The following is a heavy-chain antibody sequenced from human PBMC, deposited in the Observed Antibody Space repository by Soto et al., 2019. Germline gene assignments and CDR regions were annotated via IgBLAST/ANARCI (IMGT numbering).Heavy chain of an antibody. D-gene: IGHD3-9*01. CDR3: ARGPGDILTGFPEYYFDY. CDR2: IYPGDSDT. J-gene: IGHJ4*02. V-gene: IGHV5-51*03. Sequence: EVQLVQSGAEVKKPGESLKISCKGSGYSFTTYWIGWVRQMPGKGLELMGIIYPGDSDTRYSPSFQGQVTISADKSISTAFLPWSSLKASDTARYYCARGPGDILTGFPEYYFDYWGQGSQVTVSS. CDR1: GYSFTTYW.